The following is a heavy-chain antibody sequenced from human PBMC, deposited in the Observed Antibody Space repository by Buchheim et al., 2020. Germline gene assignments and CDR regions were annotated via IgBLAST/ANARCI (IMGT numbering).Heavy chain of an antibody. CDR3: ARARLGGGF. D-gene: IGHD3-16*01. V-gene: IGHV3-48*02. Sequence: EIQLVESGGDLVQPGGSLRLSCAASGFTFSSYAMNWVRQGPGKGLEWIAYISSSTTTIYYADSVEGRFTVSRDNDRNSLYLQMDSLRDDDTAVYYCARARLGGGFWGQGTL. J-gene: IGHJ4*02. CDR2: ISSSTTTI. CDR1: GFTFSSYA.